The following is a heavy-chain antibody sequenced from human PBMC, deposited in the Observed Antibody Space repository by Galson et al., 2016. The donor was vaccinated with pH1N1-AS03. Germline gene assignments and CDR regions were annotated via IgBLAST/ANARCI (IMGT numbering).Heavy chain of an antibody. CDR1: GFAFSRYW. CDR3: GPNPESGEGAY. Sequence: SLRLSCAASGFAFSRYWMSWVRQAPGKGLEWVANLNPDGDYKQYVDSVKGRFTISRDNTRNSLYLQMNSLRVEETAIYYCGPNPESGEGAYWGQGALVIVSS. V-gene: IGHV3-7*01. D-gene: IGHD4-17*01. J-gene: IGHJ4*02. CDR2: LNPDGDYK.